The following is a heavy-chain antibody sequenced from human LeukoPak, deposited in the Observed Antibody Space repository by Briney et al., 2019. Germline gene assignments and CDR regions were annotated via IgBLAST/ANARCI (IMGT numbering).Heavy chain of an antibody. CDR3: ARDPENSSALPFND. J-gene: IGHJ4*02. CDR2: IFYRGST. V-gene: IGHV4-59*12. CDR1: GGSMSSYY. D-gene: IGHD6-6*01. Sequence: PSDNLSLPCTVSGGSMSSYYWSSLWQPPGQRLEWLGYIFYRGSTNDNRSRKSRVTISADTSNIQCTPELTCVTAAHTAVYYCARDPENSSALPFNDWGQGALVTVSS.